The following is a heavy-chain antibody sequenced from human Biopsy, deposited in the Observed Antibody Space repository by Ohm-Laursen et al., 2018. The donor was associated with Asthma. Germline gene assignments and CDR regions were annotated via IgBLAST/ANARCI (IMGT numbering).Heavy chain of an antibody. CDR1: GFPFTAYY. CDR3: ARAPYSDAIDS. J-gene: IGHJ4*02. CDR2: ISLNTGDA. V-gene: IGHV1-2*04. D-gene: IGHD1-26*01. Sequence: GASVKVSCKTSGFPFTAYYIHWVRQAPGQGLEWMGWISLNTGDANLAQKFRGWVTTTRDTSISTAYLVLSGLKSHDTAVYYCARAPYSDAIDSWGQGTLVAVSS.